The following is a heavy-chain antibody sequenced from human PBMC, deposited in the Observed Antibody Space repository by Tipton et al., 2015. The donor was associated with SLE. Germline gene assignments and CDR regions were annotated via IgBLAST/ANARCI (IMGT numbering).Heavy chain of an antibody. CDR2: ALFPGNT. D-gene: IGHD5-12*01. CDR3: ARHHSLLRRFDP. V-gene: IGHV4-59*08. Sequence: LRLSCTFSGGTVMNDYWSWIRQPPGKGLEWIGYALFPGNTNYNPSLASRVTISLDTAKNQFSLRLSSVTAADTAVYFCARHHSLLRRFDPWGQGTLVTVSS. CDR1: GGTVMNDY. J-gene: IGHJ5*02.